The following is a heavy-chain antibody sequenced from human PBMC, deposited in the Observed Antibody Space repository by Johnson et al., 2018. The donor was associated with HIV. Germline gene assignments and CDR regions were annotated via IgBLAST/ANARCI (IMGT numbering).Heavy chain of an antibody. CDR2: ISGSGGST. D-gene: IGHD4-17*01. Sequence: VQLVESGGGLVQPGGSLRLSCAASGFTFSSYDMHWVRQATGKGLEWVSAISGSGGSTYYADSVKGRFTISRDNSKNALFLQMNSLRAEDTSLYYCARALRDAFEIWGQGTMVTGSS. CDR1: GFTFSSYD. V-gene: IGHV3-23*04. J-gene: IGHJ3*02. CDR3: ARALRDAFEI.